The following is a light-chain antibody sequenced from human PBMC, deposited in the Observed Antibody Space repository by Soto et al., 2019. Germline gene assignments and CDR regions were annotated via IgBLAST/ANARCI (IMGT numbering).Light chain of an antibody. Sequence: ILLTQSPSSLSASVGDRVTITCRASQGIDTSLAWYQQKPGKAPKLLIYAASNFQSGVPSRFSGSGSGTHFTLTISSLQPEDFATYYCQQANSFPITFGQGTRLEI. J-gene: IGKJ5*01. CDR3: QQANSFPIT. CDR2: AAS. V-gene: IGKV1-9*01. CDR1: QGIDTS.